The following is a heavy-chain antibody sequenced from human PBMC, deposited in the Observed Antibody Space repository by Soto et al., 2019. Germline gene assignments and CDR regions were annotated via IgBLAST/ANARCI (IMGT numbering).Heavy chain of an antibody. CDR3: ARDLAAAANDGMDV. CDR2: IWYDGSNK. D-gene: IGHD6-13*01. J-gene: IGHJ6*02. Sequence: PGGSLRLSCAASGFTFSSYGMHWVRQAPGKGLEWVAVIWYDGSNKYYADSVKGRFTISRDNSKNTLYLQMNSLRAEDTAVYYCARDLAAAANDGMDVWGQGTTVTVSS. V-gene: IGHV3-33*01. CDR1: GFTFSSYG.